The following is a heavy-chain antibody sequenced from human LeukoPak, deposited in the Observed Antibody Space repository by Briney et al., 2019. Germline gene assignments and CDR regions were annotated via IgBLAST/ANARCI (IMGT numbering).Heavy chain of an antibody. CDR1: GGIFSSYA. V-gene: IGHV1-69*13. D-gene: IGHD3-22*01. CDR2: IIPIFGTA. Sequence: SVKVSCKASGGIFSSYAISWVRQAPGQGLEWMGGIIPIFGTANYAQKFQGRVTITADESTSTAYMELSSLRSEDTAVYYCARDGYYDSSGYFGAWDYWGQGTLVTVSS. J-gene: IGHJ4*02. CDR3: ARDGYYDSSGYFGAWDY.